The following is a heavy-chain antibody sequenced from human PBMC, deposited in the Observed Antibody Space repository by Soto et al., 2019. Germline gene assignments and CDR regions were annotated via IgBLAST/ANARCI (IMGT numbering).Heavy chain of an antibody. CDR3: AKGSSCHCPGFVSGCSY. CDR1: GFTFSSYA. J-gene: IGHJ4*02. CDR2: ISGSAGST. Sequence: EVQLLESGGALVQPGGSLRLSCAASGFTFSSYAMSWVRQAPGKGLEWVSTISGSAGSTYYADSVKGRFTISRDNSRNTRYLQMTGMRGDDTAVYYCAKGSSCHCPGFVSGCSYWGQGPLVPVSS. V-gene: IGHV3-23*01. D-gene: IGHD3-16*01.